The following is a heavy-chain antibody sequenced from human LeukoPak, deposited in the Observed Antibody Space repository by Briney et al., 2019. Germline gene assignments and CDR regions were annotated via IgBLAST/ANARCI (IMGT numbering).Heavy chain of an antibody. CDR1: GFTFSSYA. V-gene: IGHV3-30*04. D-gene: IGHD3-22*01. Sequence: GGSLRLSCAASGFTFSSYAMHWVRQAPGKGLEWVAVISYDGSNKYYADSVKGRFTISRDNSKNTLYLQMNSLRAEDTAVYYCASLYDSSGYYYFDYWGQGTLVTVSS. CDR2: ISYDGSNK. CDR3: ASLYDSSGYYYFDY. J-gene: IGHJ4*02.